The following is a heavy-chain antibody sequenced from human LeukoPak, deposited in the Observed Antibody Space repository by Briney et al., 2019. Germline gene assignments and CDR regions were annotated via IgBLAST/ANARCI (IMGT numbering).Heavy chain of an antibody. D-gene: IGHD2-2*01. CDR1: GGTFSSYA. V-gene: IGHV1-69*13. J-gene: IGHJ6*02. CDR3: ARIFCSSTSCYGFFSGIDI. CDR2: IIPIFGTA. Sequence: SVKVTCKTSGGTFSSYAISWVRQSPGQGLEWMGGIIPIFGTANYAQKFQGRVTITADESTSTAYMELSSLRSEDTAVYYCARIFCSSTSCYGFFSGIDIWGQGTTVTVSS.